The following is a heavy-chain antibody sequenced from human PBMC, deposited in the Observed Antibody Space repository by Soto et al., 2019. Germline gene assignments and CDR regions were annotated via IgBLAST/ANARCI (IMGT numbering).Heavy chain of an antibody. J-gene: IGHJ4*02. D-gene: IGHD3-3*01. CDR3: ARGYDFWSGYFVSPPDY. CDR1: GFTFSSYS. Sequence: GGSLRLSCAASGFTFSSYSMNWVRQAPGKGLEWVSSISSSSSYIYYADSVKGRFTISRDNAKNSLYLQMNSLRAEDTAVYYCARGYDFWSGYFVSPPDYWGQGTLVTVSS. CDR2: ISSSSSYI. V-gene: IGHV3-21*01.